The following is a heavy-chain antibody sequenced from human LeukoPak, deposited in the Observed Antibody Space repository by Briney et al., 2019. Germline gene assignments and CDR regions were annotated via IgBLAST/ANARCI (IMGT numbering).Heavy chain of an antibody. CDR3: ARETYYYDSSGYYFWYFDL. D-gene: IGHD3-22*01. Sequence: ASVKVSCKASGYTFTSYDINWVRQAPGQGLECMGWMNPNSGGTNYAQKFQGRVTMTRDTSISTAYMELSRLRSDDTAVYYCARETYYYDSSGYYFWYFDLWGRGTLVTVSS. CDR1: GYTFTSYD. CDR2: MNPNSGGT. J-gene: IGHJ2*01. V-gene: IGHV1-2*02.